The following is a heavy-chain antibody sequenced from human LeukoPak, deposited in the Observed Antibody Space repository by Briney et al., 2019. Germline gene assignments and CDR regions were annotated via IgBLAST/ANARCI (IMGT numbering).Heavy chain of an antibody. D-gene: IGHD3-3*01. Sequence: SETLSLTCTVSGGSISSYYWSWIRQPPGKGLEWIGYIYYSGSTNYNPSLKSRVTISVDTSKKHFSLKLSSVTAADTAVYYCARVTTDFWSGYEYYYYYGMDVWGQGTTVTVSS. CDR2: IYYSGST. CDR3: ARVTTDFWSGYEYYYYYGMDV. V-gene: IGHV4-59*01. CDR1: GGSISSYY. J-gene: IGHJ6*02.